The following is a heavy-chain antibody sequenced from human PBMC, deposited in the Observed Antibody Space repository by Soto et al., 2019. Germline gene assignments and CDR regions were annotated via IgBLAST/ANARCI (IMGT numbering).Heavy chain of an antibody. D-gene: IGHD6-13*01. CDR3: ATSAAGYYYGMDV. Sequence: PVGSLRLSCAASGFTFSSYEMNWVRQAPGKGLEWVSYISSSGSTIYYADSVKGRFTISRDNAKNSLYLQMNSLRAEDTAVYYCATSAAGYYYGMDVWGQGTTVTVSS. CDR1: GFTFSSYE. J-gene: IGHJ6*02. CDR2: ISSSGSTI. V-gene: IGHV3-48*03.